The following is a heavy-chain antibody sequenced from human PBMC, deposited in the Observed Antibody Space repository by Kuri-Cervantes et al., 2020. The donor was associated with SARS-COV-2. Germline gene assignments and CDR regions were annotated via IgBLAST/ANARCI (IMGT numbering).Heavy chain of an antibody. Sequence: GGSLRLSCAASGFSFSNYAMHWVRQAPGKGLEWVAIISYDGGYENYADSVQGRFTISRDNDKHTLYLQVNSVKTEDTAAHYCARDPYVGSGYYLLDFWGQGTLVTVSS. CDR2: ISYDGGYE. V-gene: IGHV3-30*03. CDR3: ARDPYVGSGYYLLDF. CDR1: GFSFSNYA. D-gene: IGHD3-22*01. J-gene: IGHJ4*02.